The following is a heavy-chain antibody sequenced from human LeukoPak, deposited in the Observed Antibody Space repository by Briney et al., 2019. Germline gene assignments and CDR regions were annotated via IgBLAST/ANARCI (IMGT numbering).Heavy chain of an antibody. V-gene: IGHV4-34*01. CDR1: GGSFSGYY. Sequence: SETLSLTCAVYGGSFSGYYWSWIRQPPGKGLEWIGEINHSGSTNYNPSLKSRVTISVDTSKNQFSLKLSSVTAADTAVYYCARGLKDIVVVPAAVYGMDVWGQGTTVTVSS. CDR2: INHSGST. CDR3: ARGLKDIVVVPAAVYGMDV. J-gene: IGHJ6*02. D-gene: IGHD2-2*01.